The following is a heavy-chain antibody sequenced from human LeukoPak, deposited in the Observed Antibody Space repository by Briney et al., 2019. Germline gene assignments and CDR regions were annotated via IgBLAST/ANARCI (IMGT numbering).Heavy chain of an antibody. Sequence: PGGSLRLSCAASGFTFSSYWMSWVRQAPGKGLEWVANIKQDGSEKNYVDSVKGRFTISRDNGKNSLYLQMNSLRAEDTAVYYCAREGSSWYYYYYYMDVWGKGTTVTVSS. CDR1: GFTFSSYW. V-gene: IGHV3-7*01. J-gene: IGHJ6*03. CDR3: AREGSSWYYYYYYMDV. CDR2: IKQDGSEK. D-gene: IGHD6-13*01.